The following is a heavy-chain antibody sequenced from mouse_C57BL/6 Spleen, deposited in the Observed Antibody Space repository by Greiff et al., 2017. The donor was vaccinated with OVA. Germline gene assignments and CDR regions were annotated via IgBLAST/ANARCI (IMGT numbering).Heavy chain of an antibody. V-gene: IGHV1-61*01. CDR2: IYPSDSET. Sequence: VQLQQSGAELVRPGSSVKLSCKASGYTFTSYWMDWVKQRPGQGLEWIGNIYPSDSETHYNQKFKDKATLTVDKSSSTAYMQLSSLTSEDSAVYYCARSTDGRFAYWGQGTLVTVSA. J-gene: IGHJ3*01. CDR1: GYTFTSYW. D-gene: IGHD1-1*01. CDR3: ARSTDGRFAY.